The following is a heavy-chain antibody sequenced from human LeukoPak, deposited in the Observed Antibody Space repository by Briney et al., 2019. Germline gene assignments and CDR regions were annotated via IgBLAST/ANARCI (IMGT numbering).Heavy chain of an antibody. CDR2: IYYNGDT. D-gene: IGHD3-10*01. CDR3: VRGPYGSSISNWFDP. CDR1: GDSITGYS. Sequence: SETLSLTCFVSGDSITGYSWSWIRQTPGKGLEWIGYIYYNGDTHYNPSLNSRLSMSVDTPKKQFSLNLRSVTAADTAVYYCVRGPYGSSISNWFDPWGQGLLVTVSS. V-gene: IGHV4-59*01. J-gene: IGHJ5*02.